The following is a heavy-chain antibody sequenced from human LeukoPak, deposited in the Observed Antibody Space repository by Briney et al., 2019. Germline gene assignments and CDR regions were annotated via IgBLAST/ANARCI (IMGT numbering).Heavy chain of an antibody. CDR1: GSSISSHY. V-gene: IGHV4-59*11. CDR2: IYYSGST. J-gene: IGHJ3*02. D-gene: IGHD2-2*01. CDR3: ARGYCSSFSCADVLDT. Sequence: DPSETLSLTCTVSGSSISSHYWSWIRQPPGKGLEWIGYIYYSGSTNYNPSLKSRVTISVDTSKNQISLKLSSVTAADTAVYYCARGYCSSFSCADVLDTWGQGTMVTVSS.